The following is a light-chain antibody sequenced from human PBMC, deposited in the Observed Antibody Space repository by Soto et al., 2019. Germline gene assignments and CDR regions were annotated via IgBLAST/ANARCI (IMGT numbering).Light chain of an antibody. CDR1: SREVGGYNY. CDR2: DVS. CDR3: CSYTTSNTRQIV. V-gene: IGLV2-14*01. J-gene: IGLJ1*01. Sequence: QSVLTQPASVSGSPGQSITISCTGTSREVGGYNYVSWYQQHPGKAPKFMIYDVSNRPSGVSNRFSGSKSGNTASLTISGLQAEDEAVYYCCSYTTSNTRQIVFGTGTNVNVL.